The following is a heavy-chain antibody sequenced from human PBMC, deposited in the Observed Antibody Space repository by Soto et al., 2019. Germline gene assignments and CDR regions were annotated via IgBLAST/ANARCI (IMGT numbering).Heavy chain of an antibody. Sequence: EVQLVESGGGLVQPGGSLRLSCVASGFTVSNNYMTWVRQAPGKGLEWVSNMYSSGGTYYTDSVKGRFIIFIDSSTNTLYLQIYNVRAEDTAVYYCARDPGVNWAWGKGTTVTVVS. V-gene: IGHV3-66*01. CDR2: MYSSGGT. CDR3: ARDPGVNWA. CDR1: GFTVSNNY. D-gene: IGHD2-8*01. J-gene: IGHJ6*04.